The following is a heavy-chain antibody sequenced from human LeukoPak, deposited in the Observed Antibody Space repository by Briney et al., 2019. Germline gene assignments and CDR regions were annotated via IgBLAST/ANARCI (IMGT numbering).Heavy chain of an antibody. D-gene: IGHD6-13*01. V-gene: IGHV4-39*01. J-gene: IGHJ5*02. CDR3: ARLGATAAPGP. CDR1: GGSISSSSYY. Sequence: PSETLSLTCTVSGGSISSSSYYWGWIRQPPGKGLEWIGSIYYSGSTYYNPSLKSRVTISVDTSKNQFSLKLSSVTAADTAIYFCARLGATAAPGPWGQGTLVTVSS. CDR2: IYYSGST.